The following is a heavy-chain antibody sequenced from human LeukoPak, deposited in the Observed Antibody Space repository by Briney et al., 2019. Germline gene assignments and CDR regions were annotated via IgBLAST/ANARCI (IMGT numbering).Heavy chain of an antibody. Sequence: PGGSLRLSCAVSGFTFSSYWMHWVRQVPGKGPVWVSRINTDGRFTDYADSVKGRFTISRDNARNTLYLQMNSLRAEDTAMYYCARIISYHYGSGSYYNQFDYWGQGTLLTVSS. V-gene: IGHV3-74*01. CDR2: INTDGRFT. CDR3: ARIISYHYGSGSYYNQFDY. D-gene: IGHD3-10*01. J-gene: IGHJ4*02. CDR1: GFTFSSYW.